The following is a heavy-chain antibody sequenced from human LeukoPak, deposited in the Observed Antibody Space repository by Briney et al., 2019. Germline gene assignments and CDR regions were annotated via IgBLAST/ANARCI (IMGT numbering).Heavy chain of an antibody. V-gene: IGHV4-38-2*01. Sequence: SETLSLTCAVSGFSIRSPYYWGWIRQPPGKGLEWIGCVHHSGYTHYNPSLKSRVTTSIDTSNNQFSLKLKLNSVTAADTAVYYCARGGSGNYWDFDYWGQGTLVTVSS. J-gene: IGHJ4*02. CDR2: VHHSGYT. CDR1: GFSIRSPYY. CDR3: ARGGSGNYWDFDY. D-gene: IGHD3-10*01.